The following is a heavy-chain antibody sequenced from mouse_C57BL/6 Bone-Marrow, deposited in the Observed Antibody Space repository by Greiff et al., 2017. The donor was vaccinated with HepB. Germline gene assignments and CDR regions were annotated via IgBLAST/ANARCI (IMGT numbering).Heavy chain of an antibody. V-gene: IGHV5-17*01. CDR3: ARMVYSAWFAY. CDR2: ISSGSSTI. D-gene: IGHD1-1*02. Sequence: EVKVEESGGGLVKPGGSLKLSCAASGFTFSDYGMHWVRQAPEKGLEWVAYISSGSSTIYYADTVKGRFTISRDNAKNTLFLQMTSLRSEDTAMYYCARMVYSAWFAYWGQGTLVTVSA. CDR1: GFTFSDYG. J-gene: IGHJ3*01.